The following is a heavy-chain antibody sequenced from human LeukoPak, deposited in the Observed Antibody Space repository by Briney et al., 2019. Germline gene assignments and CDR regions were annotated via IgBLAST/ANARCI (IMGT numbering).Heavy chain of an antibody. D-gene: IGHD3-22*01. CDR2: INTNTGNP. CDR1: GYTCTSYA. J-gene: IGHJ5*02. CDR3: ARAPNYYDSSGYYSLWFDP. Sequence: ASEKVSCKASGYTCTSYAMNWVRQATGQGLEWMGWINTNTGNPTYAQGFTGRFVFSLDTSVSTAHLRISSLKAEDTAVYYCARAPNYYDSSGYYSLWFDPWGQGTLVTVSS. V-gene: IGHV7-4-1*02.